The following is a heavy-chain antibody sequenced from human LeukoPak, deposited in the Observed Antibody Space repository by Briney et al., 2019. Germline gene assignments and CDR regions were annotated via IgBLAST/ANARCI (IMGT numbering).Heavy chain of an antibody. Sequence: KLQGRVTMTTDTSTSTAYMELSSLRSEDTAVYYCARNRGAVAGMDYYYMDVWGKGTTVTVSS. V-gene: IGHV1-18*01. J-gene: IGHJ6*03. D-gene: IGHD6-19*01. CDR3: ARNRGAVAGMDYYYMDV.